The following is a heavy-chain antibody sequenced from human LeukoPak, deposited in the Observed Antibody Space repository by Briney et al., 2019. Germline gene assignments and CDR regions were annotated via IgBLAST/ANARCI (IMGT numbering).Heavy chain of an antibody. V-gene: IGHV4-59*07. J-gene: IGHJ4*02. D-gene: IGHD6-6*01. Sequence: SDTLSLTCTVSGASISTYYWSWIRQPPGKGLEWIGYIYYSGSTNYNPSLKRRVTISVDTSKNQFSLKLTSVTAADTAMYYCACGEEYIGGIFDYWGQGTLVTVSS. CDR3: ACGEEYIGGIFDY. CDR2: IYYSGST. CDR1: GASISTYY.